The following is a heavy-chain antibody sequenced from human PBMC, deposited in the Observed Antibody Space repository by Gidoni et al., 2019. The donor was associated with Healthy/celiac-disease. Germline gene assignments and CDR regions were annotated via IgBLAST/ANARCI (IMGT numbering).Heavy chain of an antibody. V-gene: IGHV3-23*01. J-gene: IGHJ4*02. Sequence: EVQLLESGGGLVQPGGSLRLSCAASGFTFSSYAMSWVRQAPGKGLEWVSAISGSGGSTYYADSVKGRFTISRDNSKNTLYLQMNSLRAEDTAVYYCAKGFDVVRGVIILLTYDYWGQGTLVTVSS. CDR2: ISGSGGST. D-gene: IGHD3-10*01. CDR1: GFTFSSYA. CDR3: AKGFDVVRGVIILLTYDY.